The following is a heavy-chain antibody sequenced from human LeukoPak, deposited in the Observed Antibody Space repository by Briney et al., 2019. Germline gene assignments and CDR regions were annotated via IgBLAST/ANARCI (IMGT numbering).Heavy chain of an antibody. CDR1: GYTFNNFD. CDR2: MTPKSGDT. D-gene: IGHD3-10*01. V-gene: IGHV1-8*02. Sequence: GASVKVSCKASGYTFNNFDIDWIRQAPGQGLEWMGSMTPKSGDTDLAQKFQGRVTMTRDTSLNTAYLAVSSLTSDDTAVYYCARGHNYGSGESVARAYWGQGTLVIVSS. CDR3: ARGHNYGSGESVARAY. J-gene: IGHJ4*02.